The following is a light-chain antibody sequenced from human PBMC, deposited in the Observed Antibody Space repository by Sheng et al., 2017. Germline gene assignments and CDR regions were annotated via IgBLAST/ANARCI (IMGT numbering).Light chain of an antibody. CDR1: QSVSSS. V-gene: IGKV3-20*01. CDR2: GAS. CDR3: QQYGSSPPWT. J-gene: IGKJ1*01. Sequence: EXVMTQSPATLSVSPGEGATLSCRASQSVSSSVAWYQQKPGQAPRLLIYGASTRATGIPDRFSGSGSGTDFTLTISRLEPEDFAVYYCQQYGSSPPWTFGQGTKVEIK.